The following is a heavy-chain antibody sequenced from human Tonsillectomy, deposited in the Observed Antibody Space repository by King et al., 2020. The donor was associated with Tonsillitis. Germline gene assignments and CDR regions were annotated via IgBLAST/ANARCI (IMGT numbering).Heavy chain of an antibody. CDR1: GFSFNYFY. CDR2: IYPGDSDT. D-gene: IGHD2-21*02. J-gene: IGHJ4*02. CDR3: ARVRLRRLAPFDY. V-gene: IGHV5-51*03. Sequence: QLVQSGAEVKQPGESLKISCKGSGFSFNYFYIGWLRQMPGKGLEWMGIIYPGDSDTEYSPSFQGQVTISVDKSISTAYLQWSSLKASDTAIYYCARVRLRRLAPFDYWGQGTLVTVSS.